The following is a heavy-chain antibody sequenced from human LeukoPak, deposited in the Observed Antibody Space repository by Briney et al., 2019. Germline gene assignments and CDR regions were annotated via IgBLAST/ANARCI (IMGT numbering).Heavy chain of an antibody. CDR3: AREYQLAPPGNFDY. CDR1: GGSISSYY. V-gene: IGHV4-59*01. CDR2: IYYSGST. Sequence: SETLSLTCTVSGGSISSYYWSWIRQPPGKGLEWIGYIYYSGSTNYNPSLKSRVTISVDTSKNQFSLKLSSVTAADTAVYYCAREYQLAPPGNFDYWGQGTLVTVSS. J-gene: IGHJ4*02. D-gene: IGHD2-2*01.